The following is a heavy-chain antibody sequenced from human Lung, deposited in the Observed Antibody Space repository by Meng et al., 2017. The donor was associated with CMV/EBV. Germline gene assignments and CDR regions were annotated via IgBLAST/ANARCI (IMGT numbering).Heavy chain of an antibody. CDR3: ARLFHTSLGTNYYYGMDV. CDR2: INPHSGDT. Sequence: ASVXVSXXGSGYTFTGYNIHWVRQAPGQGLEWMGWINPHSGDTKYAQKFQGRVTLTTDTSINTAYMEVSRLKSDDTAVFFCARLFHTSLGTNYYYGMDVWGLGXTVTVSS. CDR1: GYTFTGYN. V-gene: IGHV1-2*02. J-gene: IGHJ6*02. D-gene: IGHD3-10*01.